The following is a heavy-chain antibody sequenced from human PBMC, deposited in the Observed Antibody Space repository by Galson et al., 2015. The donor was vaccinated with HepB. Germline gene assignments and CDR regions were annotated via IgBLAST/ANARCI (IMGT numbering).Heavy chain of an antibody. Sequence: SLRLSCAASGFTFSSYSMNWVRQAPGKGLEWVSSISSSSSYIYYADSVKGRFTISRDNAKNSLYLQMNSLRAEDTAVYYCARAGTGTTFPYYYYMDVWGKGTTVTVSS. V-gene: IGHV3-21*01. CDR3: ARAGTGTTFPYYYYMDV. J-gene: IGHJ6*03. CDR1: GFTFSSYS. D-gene: IGHD1-1*01. CDR2: ISSSSSYI.